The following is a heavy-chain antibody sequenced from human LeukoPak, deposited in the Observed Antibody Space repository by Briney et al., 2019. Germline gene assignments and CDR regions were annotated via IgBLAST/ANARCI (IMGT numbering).Heavy chain of an antibody. CDR1: GYSFTTYW. D-gene: IGHD1-7*01. V-gene: IGHV5-10-1*01. CDR3: VRPRGGTTQPFDS. J-gene: IGHJ4*02. CDR2: IDPSDSYT. Sequence: GESLRISCKGSGYSFTTYWISWVRQMPGKGLEWVGKIDPSDSYTKYGPSFEGHVTISADKSISTTYLQWSSLKASDTAMYYCVRPRGGTTQPFDSWGQGTLVTVSS.